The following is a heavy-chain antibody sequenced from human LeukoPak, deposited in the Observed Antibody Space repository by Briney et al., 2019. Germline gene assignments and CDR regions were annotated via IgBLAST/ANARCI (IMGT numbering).Heavy chain of an antibody. CDR3: ARDRYSSGPSLYGMDV. CDR1: GFTFSSTW. CDR2: INSDGSIV. V-gene: IGHV3-74*01. D-gene: IGHD6-19*01. J-gene: IGHJ6*02. Sequence: GGSLRLSCAASGFTFSSTWMNWVRQAPGKGPVWVSRINSDGSIVTYADSVKGRFTISRDNSKNTLYLQMNSLRAEDTAVYYCARDRYSSGPSLYGMDVWGQGTTVTVSS.